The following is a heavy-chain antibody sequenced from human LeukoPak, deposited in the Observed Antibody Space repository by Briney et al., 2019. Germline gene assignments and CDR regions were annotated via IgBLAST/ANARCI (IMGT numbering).Heavy chain of an antibody. V-gene: IGHV4-30-2*01. CDR3: ARNPPYYYDSSGYLYYFDY. D-gene: IGHD3-22*01. Sequence: PSQTLSLTCAVSGGCISSGGYSWSWILQPPGKGLEWIGYIYHSGSTYYNPSLKSRVTISVDRSKNQFSLKLSSVTAADTAVYYCARNPPYYYDSSGYLYYFDYWGQGTLVTVSS. CDR2: IYHSGST. J-gene: IGHJ4*02. CDR1: GGCISSGGYS.